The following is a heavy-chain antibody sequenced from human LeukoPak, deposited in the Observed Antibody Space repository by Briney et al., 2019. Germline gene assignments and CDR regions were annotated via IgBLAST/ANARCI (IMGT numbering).Heavy chain of an antibody. V-gene: IGHV1-2*02. CDR1: GYTFTGYY. Sequence: ASVKVSCKASGYTFTGYYMHWVRQAPGQGLEWMGWINPNSGDTHYAQNFQARVTMTRDTSISTAYMELSRLRSDDTAVYYCARAIYGITGIAAADDYWGQGTLVTVSS. D-gene: IGHD6-13*01. J-gene: IGHJ4*02. CDR3: ARAIYGITGIAAADDY. CDR2: INPNSGDT.